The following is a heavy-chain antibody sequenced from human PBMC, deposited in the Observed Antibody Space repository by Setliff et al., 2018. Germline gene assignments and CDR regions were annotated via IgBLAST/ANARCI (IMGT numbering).Heavy chain of an antibody. CDR3: AISTLSICSGGSCPNAFDL. CDR2: ISSYNDVA. V-gene: IGHV1-18*01. CDR1: GHIFSSYG. Sequence: ASVKVSCKTSGHIFSSYGITWVRQAPGQGLEWMGWISSYNDVANYAQNFQGRVTMTKDTSARAAYMELTSLRSDDTAMYFCAISTLSICSGGSCPNAFDLWGQGTMVTVS. J-gene: IGHJ3*01. D-gene: IGHD2-15*01.